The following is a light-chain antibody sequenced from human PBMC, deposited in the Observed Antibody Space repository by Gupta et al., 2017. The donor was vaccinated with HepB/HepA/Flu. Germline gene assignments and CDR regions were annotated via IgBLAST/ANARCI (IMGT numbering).Light chain of an antibody. V-gene: IGKV3-15*01. CDR3: QQYNNWPPWT. Sequence: IVMTQSPATLSVSPGERATLSCRASPSVSSNLAWYQQKPGQAPRLLIYGASTRATDIPARFSGSGSGTEFTLTISSLRSEDFAVYYCQQYNNWPPWTFGQGTKVEIK. CDR2: GAS. CDR1: PSVSSN. J-gene: IGKJ1*01.